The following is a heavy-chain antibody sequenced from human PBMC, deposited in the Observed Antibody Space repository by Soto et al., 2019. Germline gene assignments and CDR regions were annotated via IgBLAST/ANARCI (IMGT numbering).Heavy chain of an antibody. CDR2: IYYSGST. D-gene: IGHD3-3*01. CDR1: GGSVSSGSYY. J-gene: IGHJ5*02. Sequence: QVQLQESGPGLVKPSETLSLTCTVSGGSVSSGSYYWSWIRQPPGKGLEWIGYIYYSGSTNYNPSLTSRVTISVDTSKNQFSLKLSSVTAADTAVYYCARDQHDFWSGYSNWFDPWGQGTLVTVSS. V-gene: IGHV4-61*01. CDR3: ARDQHDFWSGYSNWFDP.